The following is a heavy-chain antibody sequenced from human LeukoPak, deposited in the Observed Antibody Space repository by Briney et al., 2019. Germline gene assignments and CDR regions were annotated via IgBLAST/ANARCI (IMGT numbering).Heavy chain of an antibody. CDR3: ASPATKGFRGYGMDV. CDR1: GYSFTSYW. Sequence: GESLKISCKGSGYSFTSYWIGWVRQMPGKGLEWMGIIYPGDSDTRYSPSFQGQVTISADKSISTAYLQWSSLKASDTAMYYCASPATKGFRGYGMDVWGQGTTVTVSS. D-gene: IGHD1-26*01. J-gene: IGHJ6*02. V-gene: IGHV5-51*01. CDR2: IYPGDSDT.